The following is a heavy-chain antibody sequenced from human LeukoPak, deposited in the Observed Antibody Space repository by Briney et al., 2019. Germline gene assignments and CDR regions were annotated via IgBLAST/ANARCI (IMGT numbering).Heavy chain of an antibody. V-gene: IGHV4-34*01. CDR2: INHSGST. Sequence: SETLSLTCAVYGGSFSGYYWSWIRQPPGKGLVWIGEINHSGSTNYNPSLKSRVTISVDTSKNQFSLKLSSVTAADTAVYYCARDDRAYCSSTSCPGDYYYYGMDVWGQGTTVTVSS. D-gene: IGHD2-2*01. CDR1: GGSFSGYY. J-gene: IGHJ6*02. CDR3: ARDDRAYCSSTSCPGDYYYYGMDV.